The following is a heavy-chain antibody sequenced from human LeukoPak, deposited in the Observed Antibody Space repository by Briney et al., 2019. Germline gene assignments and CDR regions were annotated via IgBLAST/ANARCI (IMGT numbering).Heavy chain of an antibody. Sequence: ASVKVSCKASGGTFSSHAVHWVRQAPGQGLEWMGGIIPIFGTANYAQKFQGRVTITTDESTSTAYMELSSLRSEDTAVYYCARPNDFYSNSPFDYWGQGTLVTVSS. CDR1: GGTFSSHA. V-gene: IGHV1-69*05. CDR3: ARPNDFYSNSPFDY. D-gene: IGHD4-11*01. J-gene: IGHJ4*02. CDR2: IIPIFGTA.